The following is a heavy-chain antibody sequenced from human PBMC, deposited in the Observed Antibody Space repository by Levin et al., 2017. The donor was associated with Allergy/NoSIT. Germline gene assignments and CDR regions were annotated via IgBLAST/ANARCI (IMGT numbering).Heavy chain of an antibody. CDR3: TTESPYYYYYGMDV. J-gene: IGHJ6*02. Sequence: GESLKISCAASGFTFSNAWMNWVRQAPGKGLEWVGRIKSKTDGGTTDYAAPVKGRFTISRDDSKNTLYLQMNSLKTEDTAVYYCTTESPYYYYYGMDVWGQGTTVTVSS. CDR2: IKSKTDGGTT. CDR1: GFTFSNAW. V-gene: IGHV3-15*07.